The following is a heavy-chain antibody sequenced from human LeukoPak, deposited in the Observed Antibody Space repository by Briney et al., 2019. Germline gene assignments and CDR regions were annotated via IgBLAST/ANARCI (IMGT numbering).Heavy chain of an antibody. D-gene: IGHD1-26*01. Sequence: SETLSLTCAVSGYSISSGYYWGWVRQPPGKGLEWIGSIYHSGSTYYNPSLKSRVTISVDTSKNQFSLKLSSVTAADTAVYYCASLVGATTYYYYMDVWGKGTPVTVSS. J-gene: IGHJ6*03. CDR3: ASLVGATTYYYYMDV. CDR1: GYSISSGYY. V-gene: IGHV4-38-2*01. CDR2: IYHSGST.